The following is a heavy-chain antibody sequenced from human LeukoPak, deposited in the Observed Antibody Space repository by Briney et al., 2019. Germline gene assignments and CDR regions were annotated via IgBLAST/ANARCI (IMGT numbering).Heavy chain of an antibody. CDR3: ASEVVGATNVFAFDI. J-gene: IGHJ3*02. CDR1: GYTFTGYY. Sequence: ASVKVSCKASGYTFTGYYMHWVRQAPGQGLEWMGWINPNSGGTNYAQKFQGRVTMTRDTSISTAYMELSRLRSDDTAVYYCASEVVGATNVFAFDIWGQGTMVTVSS. D-gene: IGHD1-26*01. CDR2: INPNSGGT. V-gene: IGHV1-2*02.